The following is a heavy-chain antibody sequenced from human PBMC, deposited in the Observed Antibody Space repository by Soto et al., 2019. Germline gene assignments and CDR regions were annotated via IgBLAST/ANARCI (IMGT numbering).Heavy chain of an antibody. CDR2: INPATGAA. Sequence: QLHLVQSGAVVKKPGASVTVSCSASGYPVTAYYMHWVRQAPGRGLEWMGGINPATGAAKYTQTFQGRGTMTRGPATKTGFMELSGLTSEDTAVLYRARGGGVGVAGSAAFDMWGQGTLVTVSS. CDR1: GYPVTAYY. V-gene: IGHV1-2*02. CDR3: ARGGGVGVAGSAAFDM. D-gene: IGHD3-3*01. J-gene: IGHJ3*02.